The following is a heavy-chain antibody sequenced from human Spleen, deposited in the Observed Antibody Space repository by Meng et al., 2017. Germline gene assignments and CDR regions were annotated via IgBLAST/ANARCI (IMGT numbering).Heavy chain of an antibody. D-gene: IGHD5-24*01. V-gene: IGHV4-59*01. CDR2: IHSSGST. CDR1: GVSITSYY. J-gene: IGHJ6*02. Sequence: ESLTISCTVSGVSITSYYWSWLRQPPGKALECIWYIHSSGSTHYNPSLGSRVTMSVDAYKTQFSLKLTSVTAADTAVYYCARDRQGDGYNYDYQYGMDVWGQGTTVTVSS. CDR3: ARDRQGDGYNYDYQYGMDV.